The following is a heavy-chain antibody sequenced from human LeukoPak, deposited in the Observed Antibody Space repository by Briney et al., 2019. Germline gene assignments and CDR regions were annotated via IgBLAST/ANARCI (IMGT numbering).Heavy chain of an antibody. Sequence: SETLSLTCTVSGGSISSYYWSWIRQPPGKGLVWIGYISYSGSTNYNPSLKSRVIISVDTSKNQFSLKLSSVTAADTAVYYCARYVWGSYPTFEDCWGQGTLVTVSS. CDR3: ARYVWGSYPTFEDC. D-gene: IGHD3-16*02. CDR1: GGSISSYY. J-gene: IGHJ4*02. CDR2: ISYSGST. V-gene: IGHV4-59*01.